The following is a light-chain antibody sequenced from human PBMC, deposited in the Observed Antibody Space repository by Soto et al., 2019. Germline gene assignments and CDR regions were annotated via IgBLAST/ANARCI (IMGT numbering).Light chain of an antibody. J-gene: IGKJ1*01. CDR1: QSIDSW. CDR3: QQYYTVPWT. V-gene: IGKV1-5*01. Sequence: FQMTQSPSTLSASVGDRVTITCRASQSIDSWLAWYQQRPGQAPKVVIYDASNLEPGVPPRFSGSGSGTQLTLTISSLQPDDSATYSCQQYYTVPWTFGHGTKVEIK. CDR2: DAS.